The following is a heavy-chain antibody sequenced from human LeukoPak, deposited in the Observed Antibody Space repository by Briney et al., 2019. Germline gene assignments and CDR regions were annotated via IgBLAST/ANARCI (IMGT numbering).Heavy chain of an antibody. CDR3: ARGHLDILTGYYSEYYFDY. V-gene: IGHV4-59*01. CDR1: GGSISSYY. Sequence: SETLSLTCTVSGGSISSYYWSWIRQPPGKGLEWMGFICYSGSTNYNPSLKSRVTISVDTSKNQFSLKLSPVTAADTAVYYCARGHLDILTGYYSEYYFDYWGQGTLVTVSS. CDR2: ICYSGST. D-gene: IGHD3-9*01. J-gene: IGHJ4*02.